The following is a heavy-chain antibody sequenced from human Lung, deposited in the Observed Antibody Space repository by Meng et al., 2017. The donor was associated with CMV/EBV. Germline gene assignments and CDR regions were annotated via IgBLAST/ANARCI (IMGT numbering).Heavy chain of an antibody. J-gene: IGHJ2*01. CDR2: TYYRSKWSN. CDR1: GDSVSNNSAA. Sequence: SXTLSPXCAIPGDSVSNNSAAWYWIRQSPSRGLEWLGRTYYRSKWSNDYAVSLKSRITINPDTSKNQFSLQLNSMTPDDTAVYYRARSPWAWYFDLWGRGXLVTVSS. V-gene: IGHV6-1*01. CDR3: ARSPWAWYFDL.